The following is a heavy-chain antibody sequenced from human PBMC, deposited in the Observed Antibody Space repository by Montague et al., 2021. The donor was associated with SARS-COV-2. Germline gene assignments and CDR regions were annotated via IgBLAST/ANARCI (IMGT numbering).Heavy chain of an antibody. V-gene: IGHV4-4*09. J-gene: IGHJ2*01. D-gene: IGHD3-22*01. CDR3: ARRGYYDSAGYHWHLDL. Sequence: SETLSLTCTVSSGSINDHYRSWIRQSPGKGLEWIGYISSNGKTNYNPSLKSRVTLSADASRNEFSLKLGSVTAADTAVYFCARRGYYDSAGYHWHLDLWGRGMLVTVSS. CDR1: SGSINDHY. CDR2: ISSNGKT.